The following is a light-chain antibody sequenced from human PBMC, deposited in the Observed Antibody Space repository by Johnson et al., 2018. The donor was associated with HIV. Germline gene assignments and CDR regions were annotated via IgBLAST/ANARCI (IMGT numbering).Light chain of an antibody. CDR3: ETWDVSVSAYV. J-gene: IGLJ1*01. CDR2: ENN. V-gene: IGLV1-51*02. CDR1: SSNIGNNY. Sequence: QSVLTQPPSMSAAPGQKVTISCSASSSNIGNNYVSWYQQLTGTAPKLLIYENNKRPSGIPDRFSGSKSGTSATLGITGLQTGDEADYYCETWDVSVSAYVFGTGTKVPFL.